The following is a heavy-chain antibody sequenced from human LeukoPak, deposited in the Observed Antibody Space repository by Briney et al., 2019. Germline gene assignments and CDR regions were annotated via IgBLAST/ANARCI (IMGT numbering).Heavy chain of an antibody. D-gene: IGHD6-19*01. J-gene: IGHJ4*02. CDR1: GFTVSGNY. V-gene: IGHV3-66*01. Sequence: GSLRLSCAASGFTVSGNYMSWVRQAPGKGLEWVSVIYSGGNTYXADSVIGRFTISXDXSKNTLYLHMNSLRAEDTAVYYCASTRGWVYFDYWGQGTLVTVSS. CDR2: IYSGGNT. CDR3: ASTRGWVYFDY.